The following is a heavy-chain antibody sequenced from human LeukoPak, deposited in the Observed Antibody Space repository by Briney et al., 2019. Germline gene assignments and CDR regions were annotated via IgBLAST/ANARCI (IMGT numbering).Heavy chain of an antibody. CDR3: ARDGAVDTSMVTSFDY. D-gene: IGHD5-18*01. V-gene: IGHV3-30*04. Sequence: GGPLRLSCAASGFTFSTYAIHWVRQAPGKGLEWVAVISYDGSNEYYADSVKGRFTISRDNSKNTLYLQMNSLRGEDTAVYYCARDGAVDTSMVTSFDYWGQGTLVTVSS. J-gene: IGHJ4*02. CDR1: GFTFSTYA. CDR2: ISYDGSNE.